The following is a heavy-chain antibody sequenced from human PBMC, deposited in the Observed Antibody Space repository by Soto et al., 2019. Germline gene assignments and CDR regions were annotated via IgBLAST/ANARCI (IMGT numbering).Heavy chain of an antibody. Sequence: KPSETLSLTCAVYGGPFSGYYWSWIRQPPGKGLEWIGEIHQTGDTNYNPSLKNRVTLSVDTSKNQFSLNLHSVTAADTAVYYCARDLLTNRGRYYDYWGQGTLVTVSS. CDR1: GGPFSGYY. J-gene: IGHJ4*02. CDR3: ARDLLTNRGRYYDY. V-gene: IGHV4-34*01. CDR2: IHQTGDT. D-gene: IGHD1-26*01.